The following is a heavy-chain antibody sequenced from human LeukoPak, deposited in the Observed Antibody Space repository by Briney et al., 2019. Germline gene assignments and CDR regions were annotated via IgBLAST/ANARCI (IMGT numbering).Heavy chain of an antibody. CDR1: GGSISSSGYY. J-gene: IGHJ4*02. V-gene: IGHV4-39*01. CDR3: ATILAAAGDFDY. D-gene: IGHD6-13*01. CDR2: IYYSGIT. Sequence: SETLSLTCTVSGGSISSSGYYWGWIRQPPGKGLEWIGSIYYSGITYYNPSLKSRVTISVDTSKNQFSLKLSSVTAADTAVYYCATILAAAGDFDYWGQGTLVTVSS.